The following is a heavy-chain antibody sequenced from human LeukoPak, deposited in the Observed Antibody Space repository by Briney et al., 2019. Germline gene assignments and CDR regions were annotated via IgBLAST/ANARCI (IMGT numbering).Heavy chain of an antibody. CDR3: ARGFQYCSSTSCYIDFDY. J-gene: IGHJ4*02. V-gene: IGHV1-2*02. Sequence: ASVKVSCKTSGYTFTDYYIHWVRQAPGQGLEWMGWINPDSGYTNYAQKFQGRVTMTRDTSINTAYMELSSLRSEDTAVYYCARGFQYCSSTSCYIDFDYWGQGTLVTVSS. CDR1: GYTFTDYY. CDR2: INPDSGYT. D-gene: IGHD2-2*02.